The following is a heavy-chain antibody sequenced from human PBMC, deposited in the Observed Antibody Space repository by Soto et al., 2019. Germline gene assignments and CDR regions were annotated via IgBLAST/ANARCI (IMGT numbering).Heavy chain of an antibody. D-gene: IGHD2-15*01. CDR1: GDSVSSISAT. V-gene: IGHV6-1*01. Sequence: SQTLSLTCAISGDSVSSISATWNWIRQSPSRGLEWLGRTYYRSKWYNDYAVSVKSRMTINPDTSKNQFSLQLNSVTPEDTAVYYCAGEGCSGGSCYSGFDYWGQGTLVTVSS. CDR3: AGEGCSGGSCYSGFDY. CDR2: TYYRSKWYN. J-gene: IGHJ4*02.